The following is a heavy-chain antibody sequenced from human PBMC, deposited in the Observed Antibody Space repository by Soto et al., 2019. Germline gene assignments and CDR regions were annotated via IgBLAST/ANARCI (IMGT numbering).Heavy chain of an antibody. D-gene: IGHD3-3*01. CDR2: INHSGLT. J-gene: IGHJ6*02. CDR1: GGSFSGFY. V-gene: IGHV4-34*01. CDR3: ARGSVIRFLEILDYGMAV. Sequence: QVQLHQWGAGLVKPSETLSLTCGVSGGSFSGFYWTWIRQSPGKGLEWIGEINHSGLTNYNPSLKSRLTISLETSNNQIFLNLTSVTAADTGVYFCARGSVIRFLEILDYGMAVWGQGTTVTVSS.